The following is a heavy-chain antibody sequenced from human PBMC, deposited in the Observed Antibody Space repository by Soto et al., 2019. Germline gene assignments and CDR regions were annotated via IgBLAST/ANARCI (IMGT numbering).Heavy chain of an antibody. V-gene: IGHV3-21*01. D-gene: IGHD3-22*01. J-gene: IGHJ3*02. CDR1: GFTFSSYS. CDR3: VRDCRYYYDRSERPQAGGAFDI. Sequence: EVQLVESGGGLVKPGGSLRLSCAASGFTFSSYSMNWVRQAPGNGLEWVSSISSSSSYIYYADSVKGRFTISRDNAKNSLYLQMNSLRVEETAVYYCVRDCRYYYDRSERPQAGGAFDIWGQGTMVTVSS. CDR2: ISSSSSYI.